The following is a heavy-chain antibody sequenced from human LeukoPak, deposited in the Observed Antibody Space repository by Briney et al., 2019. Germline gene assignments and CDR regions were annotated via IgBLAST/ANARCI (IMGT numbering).Heavy chain of an antibody. Sequence: GGSLRPSCAPSGPTLSSYRMNWVSHAPGKGLGWVSYIRSSSSSIYYADSVKGRFTISSDNAQNSLYLQMNTLRDEDTAVYFCARDSGYAFDTWGQGTMVTVSS. CDR3: ARDSGYAFDT. J-gene: IGHJ3*02. CDR2: IRSSSSSI. CDR1: GPTLSSYR. V-gene: IGHV3-48*02. D-gene: IGHD2-15*01.